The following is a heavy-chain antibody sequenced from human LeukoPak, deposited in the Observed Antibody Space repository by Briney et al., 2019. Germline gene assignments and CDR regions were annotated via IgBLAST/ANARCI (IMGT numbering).Heavy chain of an antibody. CDR2: FDPEDGET. Sequence: ASVKVSCKVSGYTLTELCMHWVRQAPGKGLEWMGGFDPEDGETIYAQKFQGRVTMTEDTSTDTAYMELSSLRSEDTAVYYCATGGLRYFDWFTGFDYWGQGTLVTVSS. V-gene: IGHV1-24*01. CDR3: ATGGLRYFDWFTGFDY. D-gene: IGHD3-9*01. CDR1: GYTLTELC. J-gene: IGHJ4*02.